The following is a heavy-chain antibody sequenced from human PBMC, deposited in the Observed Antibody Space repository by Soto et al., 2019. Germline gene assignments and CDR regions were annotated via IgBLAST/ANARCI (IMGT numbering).Heavy chain of an antibody. CDR3: AKSNGFFGEFNYYYYGMDV. V-gene: IGHV3-23*01. Sequence: PGGSLRLSCAASGFTFSSYAMSWVRQAPGKGLEWVSAISGSGGSTYYADSVKGRFTISRDNSKNTLYLQMNSLRAEDTAVYYCAKSNGFFGEFNYYYYGMDVWGQGTTVTVSS. CDR1: GFTFSSYA. D-gene: IGHD3-10*01. J-gene: IGHJ6*02. CDR2: ISGSGGST.